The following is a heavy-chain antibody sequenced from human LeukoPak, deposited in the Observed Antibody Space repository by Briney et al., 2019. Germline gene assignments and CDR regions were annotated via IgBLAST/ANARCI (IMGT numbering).Heavy chain of an antibody. Sequence: ASVKVSCKASGYTFTNSGISWVRQAPGQGLEWMGWINPNSGGTNYAQKFQGRVTMTRDTSISTAYMELSRLRSDDTAVYYCARYVIHAFDIWGQGTMVTVSS. CDR2: INPNSGGT. CDR3: ARYVIHAFDI. CDR1: GYTFTNSG. J-gene: IGHJ3*02. D-gene: IGHD2-21*01. V-gene: IGHV1-2*02.